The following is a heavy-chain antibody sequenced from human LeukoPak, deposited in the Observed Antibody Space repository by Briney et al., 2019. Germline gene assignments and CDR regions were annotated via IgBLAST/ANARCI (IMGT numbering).Heavy chain of an antibody. J-gene: IGHJ4*02. CDR2: VSDGGST. CDR3: ARASTTFED. D-gene: IGHD1-14*01. Sequence: SETLSLTCSVSGGSITSYYWSWIRQSPGKGLEWIGHVSDGGSTNYSPSLKGRVSISVDTSKNQFSLNLRSVTAADTAVYFCARASTTFEDWGQGTLVTVSS. CDR1: GGSITSYY. V-gene: IGHV4-59*01.